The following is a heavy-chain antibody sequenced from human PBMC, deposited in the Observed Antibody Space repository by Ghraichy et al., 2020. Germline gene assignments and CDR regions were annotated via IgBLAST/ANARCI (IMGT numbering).Heavy chain of an antibody. CDR3: ARDMGERITMVRGVITSNYYYYYGMDV. J-gene: IGHJ6*02. CDR2: IYYSGST. D-gene: IGHD3-10*01. CDR1: GGSISSYY. Sequence: SETLSLTCTVSGGSISSYYWSWIRQPPGKGLEWIGYIYYSGSTNYNPSLKSRVTISVDTSKNQFSLKLSSVTAADTAVYYCARDMGERITMVRGVITSNYYYYYGMDVWGQGTTVTVSS. V-gene: IGHV4-59*01.